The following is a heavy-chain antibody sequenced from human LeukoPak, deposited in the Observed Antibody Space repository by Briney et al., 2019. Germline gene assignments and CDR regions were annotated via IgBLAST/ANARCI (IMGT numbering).Heavy chain of an antibody. J-gene: IGHJ4*02. CDR1: GFTFSSYS. CDR2: ISSSSSYI. V-gene: IGHV3-21*01. Sequence: GGSLRLSCAASGFTFSSYSMNWVRQAPGKGLEWVSSISSSSSYIYYADSVKGRFTISRDNAKNSLYLQMNSLRAEDTAVYYCARDGWFGIYYFDYWGQGTLVTVSS. D-gene: IGHD3-10*01. CDR3: ARDGWFGIYYFDY.